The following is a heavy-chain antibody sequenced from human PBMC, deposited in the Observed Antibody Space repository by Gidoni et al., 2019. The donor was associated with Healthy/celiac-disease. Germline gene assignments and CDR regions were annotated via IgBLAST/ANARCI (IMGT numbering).Heavy chain of an antibody. Sequence: QVQLVVSGGGLVKPGGCLRLSCAASGFTFSAYYMSWISQAPGKGLEWFSYISSSGSTIYYAASVKGRFTISRDNAKNSLYLQMNSLRAEDTAVYYCARGNAVPDAFDIWGQGTMVTVSS. J-gene: IGHJ3*02. V-gene: IGHV3-11*01. CDR1: GFTFSAYY. D-gene: IGHD4-4*01. CDR3: ARGNAVPDAFDI. CDR2: ISSSGSTI.